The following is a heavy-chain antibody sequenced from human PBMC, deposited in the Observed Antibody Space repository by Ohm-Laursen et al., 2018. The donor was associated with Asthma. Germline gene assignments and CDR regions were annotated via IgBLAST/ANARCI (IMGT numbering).Heavy chain of an antibody. D-gene: IGHD3-16*01. CDR1: GFTFSSYA. V-gene: IGHV3-30-3*01. CDR3: ARDPVNRGPSYYYYYGMDV. CDR2: GGSYYDGGLK. J-gene: IGHJ6*02. Sequence: SLRLSCTASGFTFSSYAMHWVRQAPGKGLEWVAVGGSYYDGGLKYYADSVNGRFTVSRDDSKNTLYLQMNSLRPDDTAVYYCARDPVNRGPSYYYYYGMDVWGQGTTVTVSS.